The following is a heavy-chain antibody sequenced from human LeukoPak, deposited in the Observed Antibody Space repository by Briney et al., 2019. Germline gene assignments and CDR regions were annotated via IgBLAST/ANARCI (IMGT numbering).Heavy chain of an antibody. CDR2: INPSGGST. D-gene: IGHD3-10*01. CDR1: GYIFTSYF. Sequence: ASVKVSCKASGYIFTSYFMHWVRQAPGQGLEWMGLINPSGGSTRYAQKFQGRVTMTRDMSTSTAYMEVTSLRSDDTAVYYCASEIYGSRGRPFDPWGQGTLVTVSS. V-gene: IGHV1-46*01. CDR3: ASEIYGSRGRPFDP. J-gene: IGHJ5*02.